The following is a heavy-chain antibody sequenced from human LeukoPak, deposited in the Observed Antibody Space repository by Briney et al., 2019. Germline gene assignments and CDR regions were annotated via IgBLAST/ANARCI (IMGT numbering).Heavy chain of an antibody. CDR2: INSGGST. J-gene: IGHJ4*02. CDR1: GFTVSSNY. D-gene: IGHD3-22*01. V-gene: IGHV3-66*01. CDR3: ARSYYYDSSHTVDY. Sequence: GGSLRLSCAASGFTVSSNYMSWVRQAPGKGLEWVSVINSGGSTYYADSVKGRFTISRDNSKNTLYLQMNSLRAEDTAVYYCARSYYYDSSHTVDYWGQGTLVTVSS.